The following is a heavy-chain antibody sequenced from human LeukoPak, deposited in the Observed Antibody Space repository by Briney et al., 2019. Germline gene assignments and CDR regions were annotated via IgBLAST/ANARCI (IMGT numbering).Heavy chain of an antibody. CDR3: AKGPPITMVRGAYYYMDV. J-gene: IGHJ6*03. CDR2: ISGSGGST. V-gene: IGHV3-23*01. Sequence: PGGSLRLSCAASGFTFSSYGMSWVRQAPGKGLEWVSAISGSGGSTYYADSVKGRFTISRDNSKNTLYLQMNSLRAEDTAVYYCAKGPPITMVRGAYYYMDVWGKGTTVTISS. CDR1: GFTFSSYG. D-gene: IGHD3-10*01.